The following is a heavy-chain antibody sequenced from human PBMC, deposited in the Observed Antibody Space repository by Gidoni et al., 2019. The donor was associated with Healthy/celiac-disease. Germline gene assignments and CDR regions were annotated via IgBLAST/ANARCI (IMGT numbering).Heavy chain of an antibody. D-gene: IGHD1-26*01. Sequence: EVQLVESGGGLVQPGGSLRLSFAASGFTFSSYDMHWVRQATGKGLEWVSAIGTAGDTYYPGSVKGRFTISRENAKNSLYLQMNSLRAGDTAVYYCARGKSGATTSHFDYWGQGTLVTVSS. J-gene: IGHJ4*02. CDR1: GFTFSSYD. CDR2: IGTAGDT. V-gene: IGHV3-13*04. CDR3: ARGKSGATTSHFDY.